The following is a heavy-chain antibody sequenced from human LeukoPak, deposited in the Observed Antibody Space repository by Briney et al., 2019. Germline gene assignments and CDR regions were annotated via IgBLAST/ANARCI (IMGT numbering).Heavy chain of an antibody. CDR1: GFSIGNYD. CDR2: ISGDGSHK. CDR3: AKDLRENFVLPETYGHWGMDL. J-gene: IGHJ6*02. Sequence: GGSLRLSCEASGFSIGNYDMYWVRLAPGKGLEWLALISGDGSHKYYTDSVKGRFTISRDNSKNTVFLQMDILRPEDTSVYYCAKDLRENFVLPETYGHWGMDLLGQGTTVTVSS. D-gene: IGHD7-27*01. V-gene: IGHV3-30*18.